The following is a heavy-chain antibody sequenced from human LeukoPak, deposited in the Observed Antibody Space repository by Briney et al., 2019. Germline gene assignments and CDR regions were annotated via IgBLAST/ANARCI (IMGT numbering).Heavy chain of an antibody. CDR2: ISSSGSTI. V-gene: IGHV3-11*01. D-gene: IGHD3-9*01. CDR1: GFTFSDYY. CDR3: ARDRTYYDILTGVVDY. Sequence: GGSLRLSCAASGFTFSDYYMSWVRQAPGKGLEWVSYISSSGSTIYYADSVKGRFTISRDNAKNSLYLQMNSLRAEDTAVYYCARDRTYYDILTGVVDYWGQGTLVTVSS. J-gene: IGHJ4*02.